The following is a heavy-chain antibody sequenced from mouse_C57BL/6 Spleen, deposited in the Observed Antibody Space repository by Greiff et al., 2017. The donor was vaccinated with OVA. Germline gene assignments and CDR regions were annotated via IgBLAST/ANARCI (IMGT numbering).Heavy chain of an antibody. Sequence: QVQLQQPGAELVKPGASVKMSCKASGYTFTSYWITWVKQRPGQGLEWIGDIYPGSGSTNYNEKFKSKATLTVDTSSSTAYMQLSSLTSEDSAVYYCARRTAQATGFDYWGQGTTLTVSS. V-gene: IGHV1-55*01. CDR2: IYPGSGST. J-gene: IGHJ2*01. CDR1: GYTFTSYW. D-gene: IGHD3-2*02. CDR3: ARRTAQATGFDY.